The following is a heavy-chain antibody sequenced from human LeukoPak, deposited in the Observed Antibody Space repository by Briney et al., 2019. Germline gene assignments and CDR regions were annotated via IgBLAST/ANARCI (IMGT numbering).Heavy chain of an antibody. CDR2: ISGSGGST. D-gene: IGHD5-18*01. V-gene: IGHV3-23*01. CDR1: GFTFSSYA. J-gene: IGHJ5*02. CDR3: AKGRQLNPSMNWFGP. Sequence: PGGSLRPSCAASGFTFSSYAMSWVRQAPGKGLEWVSIISGSGGSTFYADSVKGRFIISRDNSKDTLYLQMNSLRAEDTAVYYCAKGRQLNPSMNWFGPWGQGTQVTVSS.